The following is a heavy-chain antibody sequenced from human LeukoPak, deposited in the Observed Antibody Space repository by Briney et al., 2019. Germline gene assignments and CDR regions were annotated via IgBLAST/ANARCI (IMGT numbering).Heavy chain of an antibody. CDR2: INHSGST. D-gene: IGHD3-10*01. Sequence: SEALSLTCAVYGGSFSGYYWSWIRQPPGKGLEWIGEINHSGSTNYNPSLKSRVTISVDTSKNQFSLKLSSVTAADTAVYYCARGTKLLWFGESRAFDIWGQGTMVTVSS. CDR3: ARGTKLLWFGESRAFDI. V-gene: IGHV4-34*01. J-gene: IGHJ3*02. CDR1: GGSFSGYY.